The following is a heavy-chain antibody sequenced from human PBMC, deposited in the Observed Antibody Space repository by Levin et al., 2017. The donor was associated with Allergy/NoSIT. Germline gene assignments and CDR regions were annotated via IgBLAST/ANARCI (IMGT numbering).Heavy chain of an antibody. CDR3: ARRLVIGASFDY. CDR1: GSSIGGFY. J-gene: IGHJ4*02. Sequence: SETLSLTCSVSGSSIGGFYWSWIRQPPGQGLEYIGYIYYSGSITYNPSLKSRVTISVDTSKNQFSLKLSSVTAADTAVYYCARRLVIGASFDYWSRGTLVTVSS. CDR2: IYYSGSI. V-gene: IGHV4-59*08. D-gene: IGHD2-21*01.